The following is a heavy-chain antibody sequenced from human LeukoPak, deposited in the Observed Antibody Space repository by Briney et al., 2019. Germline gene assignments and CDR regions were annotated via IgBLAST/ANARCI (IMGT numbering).Heavy chain of an antibody. CDR2: IIPIFGTA. J-gene: IGHJ5*02. CDR3: ARGPRKYDILTGYYWTVVYKDRPRPENWFDP. D-gene: IGHD3-9*01. Sequence: GASVKVSCKASGGTFSSYAISWVRQAPGQGLEWMGGIIPIFGTANYAQKFQGRVTITADKSTSTAYMELSSLRSEDTAVYYCARGPRKYDILTGYYWTVVYKDRPRPENWFDPWGQGTLVTVSS. CDR1: GGTFSSYA. V-gene: IGHV1-69*06.